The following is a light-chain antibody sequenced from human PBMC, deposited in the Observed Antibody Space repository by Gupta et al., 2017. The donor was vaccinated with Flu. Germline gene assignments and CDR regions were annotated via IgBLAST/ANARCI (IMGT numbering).Light chain of an antibody. J-gene: IGKJ2*01. V-gene: IGKV2-28*01. CDR1: QSLLHSNGYNY. CDR2: WGS. CDR3: RQALQTLYT. Sequence: DIVMTQSPLSLPVTPGEPASISCRSSQSLLHSNGYNYLDWYLQKPGQSPQLLIYWGSNRASGVPDRFSGSGSGTDFTLKISRVEAEDVGVYYCRQALQTLYTFGQWTKMEIK.